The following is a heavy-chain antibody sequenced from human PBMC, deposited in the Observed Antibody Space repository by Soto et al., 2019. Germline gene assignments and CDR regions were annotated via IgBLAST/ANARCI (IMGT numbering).Heavy chain of an antibody. CDR3: ARAGCWYGAWIYGYGIDY. J-gene: IGHJ6*02. CDR1: GFTFSSYV. CDR2: ISSNGGST. Sequence: EVQLVESGGGLVQPGGSLRLSCAASGFTFSSYVMHWVRQAPGKGLEYFSAISSNGGSTYYANSVKGRFTISRDNSKNTLHLQMRRLRVEELAVSYCARAGCWYGAWIYGYGIDYWGQGTTVAVSS. D-gene: IGHD3-10*01. V-gene: IGHV3-64*01.